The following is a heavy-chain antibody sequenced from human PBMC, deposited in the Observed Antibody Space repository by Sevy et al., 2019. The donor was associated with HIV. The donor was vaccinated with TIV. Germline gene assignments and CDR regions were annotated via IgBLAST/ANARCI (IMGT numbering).Heavy chain of an antibody. CDR3: WKGGGGHYDPDEIGYYFYYYNMDV. CDR2: ISGSGTRT. J-gene: IGHJ6*03. D-gene: IGHD3-22*01. CDR1: GFSFDSYG. V-gene: IGHV3-23*01. Sequence: GGSLRLSCAVSGFSFDSYGMTWVRQAPGKGLEWVSGISGSGTRTYYADSVKGRFSISRDNSKNRLYLQMNSLRSEETGLYYWWKGGGGHYDPDEIGYYFYYYNMDVWGKGTTVTVSS.